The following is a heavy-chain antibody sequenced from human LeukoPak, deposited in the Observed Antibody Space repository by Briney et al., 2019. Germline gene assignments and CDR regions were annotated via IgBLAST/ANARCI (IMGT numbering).Heavy chain of an antibody. D-gene: IGHD3-9*01. V-gene: IGHV3-33*01. CDR1: GFTFSSYG. J-gene: IGHJ4*02. Sequence: TGGSLRLSCAASGFTFSSYGMHWVRQAPGKGLEWVAVIWYDGSNKYYADSVKGRFTISRDNSKNTLYLQMNSLRAEDTAVYYCARATRGILRYFDWLSHFDYWGQGTLVTVSS. CDR3: ARATRGILRYFDWLSHFDY. CDR2: IWYDGSNK.